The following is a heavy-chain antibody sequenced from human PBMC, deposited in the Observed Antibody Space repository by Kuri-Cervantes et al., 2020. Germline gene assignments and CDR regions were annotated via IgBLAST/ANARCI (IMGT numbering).Heavy chain of an antibody. CDR2: ISWNSGSI. CDR1: GFTFDDYG. D-gene: IGHD1-14*01. V-gene: IGHV3-9*01. J-gene: IGHJ3*02. CDR3: AKDPGGKRDAFDI. Sequence: SLKISCVGSGFTFDDYGMHWVRQVPGKGLEWVSGISWNSGSIGYADSVKGRFTISRDNAKNSLYLQMNSLRAEDTALYYCAKDPGGKRDAFDIWGQGTMVTVSS.